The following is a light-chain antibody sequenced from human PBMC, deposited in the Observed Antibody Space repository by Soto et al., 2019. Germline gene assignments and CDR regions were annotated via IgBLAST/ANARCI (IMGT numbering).Light chain of an antibody. CDR2: DAS. CDR3: QQYESYSPWT. J-gene: IGKJ1*01. CDR1: QSISSW. V-gene: IGKV1-5*01. Sequence: QLNQSPSSLSASIGDRATITCRASQSISSWLAWYQQKPGKAPKLLIYDASTLQSGVPSRYSGSGSGTEFTLTISNLQPDDFATYYCQQYESYSPWTFGQGAKVDI.